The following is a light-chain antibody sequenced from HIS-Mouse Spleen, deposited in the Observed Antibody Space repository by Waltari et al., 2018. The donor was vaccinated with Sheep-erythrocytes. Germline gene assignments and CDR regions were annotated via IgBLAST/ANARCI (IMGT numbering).Light chain of an antibody. Sequence: QSALTQPASVSGSPGQSITISCTGTSSDVGSYNLVSWYQQHPGNAPKLMIYEGSKRPSGIPERFSGSNSVNTATLTISGTQAMDEADYYCQAWDSSTYVFGTGTKVTVL. CDR2: EGS. J-gene: IGLJ1*01. V-gene: IGLV2-14*02. CDR3: QAWDSSTYV. CDR1: SSDVGSYNL.